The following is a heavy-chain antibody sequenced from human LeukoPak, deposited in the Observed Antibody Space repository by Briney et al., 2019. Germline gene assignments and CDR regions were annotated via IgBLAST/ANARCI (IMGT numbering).Heavy chain of an antibody. Sequence: GGSLRLSCVASGFTFNNYTMNWVRQAPGKGLEWVSSITASSTAIYSADSVKGRFTISRDNAKNFLYLQMNSLRAEDTAVYYCARTYYDILTGYNPYFDYWGQGILVTVSS. CDR1: GFTFNNYT. V-gene: IGHV3-21*01. J-gene: IGHJ4*02. D-gene: IGHD3-9*01. CDR3: ARTYYDILTGYNPYFDY. CDR2: ITASSTAI.